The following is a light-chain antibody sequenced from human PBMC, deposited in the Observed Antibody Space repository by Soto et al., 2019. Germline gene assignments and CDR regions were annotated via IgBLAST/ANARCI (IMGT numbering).Light chain of an antibody. CDR1: SSDVGGYNY. CDR3: TSYTSSLYV. CDR2: DVS. J-gene: IGLJ1*01. Sequence: QSVLTQPASVSGSPGQSITISCTGTSSDVGGYNYVSWYQQHPGKAPKLMVYDVSNRPSGVSNRFSGSKSGNTASLTISGLQAEDVADYYCTSYTSSLYVFGTLTKATVL. V-gene: IGLV2-14*01.